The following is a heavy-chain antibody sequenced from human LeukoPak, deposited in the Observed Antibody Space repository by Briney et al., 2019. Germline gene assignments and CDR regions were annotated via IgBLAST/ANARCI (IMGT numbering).Heavy chain of an antibody. J-gene: IGHJ6*03. CDR2: ISGSGGST. CDR3: AKVEGYSYYYYYMDV. D-gene: IGHD1-1*01. V-gene: IGHV3-23*01. Sequence: SGGSQRLSCAASGFTFSSYAMSWVRQAPGKGREWVSAISGSGGSTYYADSVKGRFTISRDNSKNTLYLQMNSLRAEDTAVYYCAKVEGYSYYYYYMDVWGKGTTVTVSS. CDR1: GFTFSSYA.